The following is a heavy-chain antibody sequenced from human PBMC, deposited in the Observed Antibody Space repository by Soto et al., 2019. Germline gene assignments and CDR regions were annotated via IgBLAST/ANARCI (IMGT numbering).Heavy chain of an antibody. J-gene: IGHJ5*02. CDR3: AKDRADCSSTSCYTAFDP. CDR1: PFTLRCYS. Sequence: PGGSLRLPCAASPFTLRCYSMRWVRQAPGKGLEWVSAISGSGGSTYYADSVKGRFTISRDNSKTPLDLQMNSLRAEDTAVYYCAKDRADCSSTSCYTAFDPWGQGTLVTVSS. V-gene: IGHV3-23*01. CDR2: ISGSGGST. D-gene: IGHD2-2*02.